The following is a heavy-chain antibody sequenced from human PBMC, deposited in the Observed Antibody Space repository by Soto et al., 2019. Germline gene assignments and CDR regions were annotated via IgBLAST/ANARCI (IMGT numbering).Heavy chain of an antibody. CDR1: GFTFSSYG. V-gene: IGHV3-30*18. D-gene: IGHD6-19*01. Sequence: QVQLVESGGGVVQPGRSLRLSCAASGFTFSSYGMHWVRQAPGKGLEWAAVISYDGSNKYYADSVKGRFTISRDNSKNTLYLQMNSLRAEDTAVYYCAKGLVAVAGWFDPWGQGTLVTVSS. CDR2: ISYDGSNK. J-gene: IGHJ5*02. CDR3: AKGLVAVAGWFDP.